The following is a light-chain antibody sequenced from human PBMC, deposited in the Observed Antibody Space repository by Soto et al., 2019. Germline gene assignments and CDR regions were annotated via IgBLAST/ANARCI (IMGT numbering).Light chain of an antibody. CDR3: QVWDSTSDHPV. J-gene: IGLJ3*02. CDR1: NIGTKA. CDR2: DDG. V-gene: IGLV3-21*02. Sequence: SYELTQPPSVSVAPGQTARSTCGGYNIGTKAVHWYQQKPGQAPVLVVHDDGDRPSGIPDRFSGSNSGNTATLTISRVEAGDGADYYCQVWDSTSDHPVFGGGTKVTVL.